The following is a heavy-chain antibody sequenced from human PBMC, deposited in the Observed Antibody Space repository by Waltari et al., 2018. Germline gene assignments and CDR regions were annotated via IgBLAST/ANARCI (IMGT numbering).Heavy chain of an antibody. CDR2: IYTSGGT. Sequence: EVQLVESGGGLIQPGGSLRVSCAASGFTVTSNYMSWVRQAPGKGLEWVSMIYTSGGTFHADSVKGRFTISRDKSTNTVYLQMNNLRAEDTAVYYCASSGTITYSALDFWGQGTMVTVSS. D-gene: IGHD1-7*01. CDR3: ASSGTITYSALDF. CDR1: GFTVTSNY. V-gene: IGHV3-53*01. J-gene: IGHJ3*01.